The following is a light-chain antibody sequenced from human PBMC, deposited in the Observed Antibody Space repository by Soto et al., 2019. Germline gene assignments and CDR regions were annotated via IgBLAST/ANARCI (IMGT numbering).Light chain of an antibody. CDR3: SSYTTSSTYV. J-gene: IGLJ1*01. CDR2: DVS. CDR1: SSNVGSSNG. V-gene: IGLV2-18*02. Sequence: QSALTQSPSVSGSPGQSVAISCTGTSSNVGSSNGVSWYQQPPGTAPKLMIYDVSNRPSGVPDRFSGSKSGNTASLTISGLQAEDEADYYCSSYTTSSTYVFGTGTKVTVL.